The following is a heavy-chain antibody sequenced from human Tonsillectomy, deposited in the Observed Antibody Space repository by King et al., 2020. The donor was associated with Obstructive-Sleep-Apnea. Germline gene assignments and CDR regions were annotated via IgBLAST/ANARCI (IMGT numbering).Heavy chain of an antibody. CDR1: GFTFSSSG. J-gene: IGHJ4*02. CDR3: AKDNSNWSFDY. D-gene: IGHD6-6*01. CDR2: IRYDGSNE. Sequence: VQLVESGGGVVQPGGSLRLSCAASGFTFSSSGMHWVRQAPGKGLEWVTFIRYDGSNEYYADSVKGRFGVSRDNSKNALFLQMNNLSAEDTAVYYCAKDNSNWSFDYWGQGILVTVSS. V-gene: IGHV3-30*02.